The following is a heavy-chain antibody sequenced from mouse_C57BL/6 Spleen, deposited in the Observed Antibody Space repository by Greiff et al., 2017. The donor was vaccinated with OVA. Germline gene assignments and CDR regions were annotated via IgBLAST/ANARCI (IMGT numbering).Heavy chain of an antibody. Sequence: VQLQQPGAELVMPGASVKLSCKASGYTFTSYWMHWVKQRPGQGLEWIGEIDPSDSYTNYNQKFKGKSTLTVDKSSSTAYMQLSSLTSEDSAVYYCARNYYYYGSSRYYFDYWGQGTTLTVSS. V-gene: IGHV1-69*01. CDR2: IDPSDSYT. D-gene: IGHD1-1*01. CDR1: GYTFTSYW. CDR3: ARNYYYYGSSRYYFDY. J-gene: IGHJ2*01.